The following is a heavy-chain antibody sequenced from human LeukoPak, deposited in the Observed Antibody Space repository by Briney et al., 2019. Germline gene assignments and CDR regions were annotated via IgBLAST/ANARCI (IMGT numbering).Heavy chain of an antibody. CDR3: ARIPKGAFDI. Sequence: EKLQGRVTMTTDTSTSTAYMELRSLRSDDTAVYCCARIPKGAFDIWGQGTMVTVSS. J-gene: IGHJ3*02. V-gene: IGHV1-18*01.